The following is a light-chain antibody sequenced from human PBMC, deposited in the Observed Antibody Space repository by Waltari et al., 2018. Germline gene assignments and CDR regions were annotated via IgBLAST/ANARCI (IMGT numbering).Light chain of an antibody. J-gene: IGLJ3*02. CDR1: SSNIGSNV. Sequence: QSVLTQPPSASGTPGQRVTISCSGSSSNIGSNVVNWYQQVPGTTPKLLIDRNDQRPAGVPDRFSGSKSGTSASLAISGLRPEDEAEYYCASWDDSLNGRWEFGGGTKVTVL. CDR3: ASWDDSLNGRWE. CDR2: RND. V-gene: IGLV1-44*01.